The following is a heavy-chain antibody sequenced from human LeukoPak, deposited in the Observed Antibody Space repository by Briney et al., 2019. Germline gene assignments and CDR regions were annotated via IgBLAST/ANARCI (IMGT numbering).Heavy chain of an antibody. D-gene: IGHD4-11*01. CDR2: ISSSGSTI. V-gene: IGHV3-48*03. CDR3: ARKDYPFDY. Sequence: GGSLRLSCAASGFTFSSYEMNWVRQAPGKGLEWVSYISSSGSTIYYADSVKGRFTISRDNAKNSLYLQMNSLRAADTAVYYCARKDYPFDYWGQGTLVTVSS. CDR1: GFTFSSYE. J-gene: IGHJ4*02.